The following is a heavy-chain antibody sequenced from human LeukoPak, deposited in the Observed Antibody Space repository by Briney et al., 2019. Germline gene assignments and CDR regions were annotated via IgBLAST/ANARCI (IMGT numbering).Heavy chain of an antibody. V-gene: IGHV3-23*01. J-gene: IGHJ4*01. CDR2: ISGSGGSI. D-gene: IGHD3-22*01. CDR1: GFTFNNHP. CDR3: AKGSQWFVFSFFDS. Sequence: GGSLRLSCAASGFTFNNHPINWVRQAPGKGLEWVSVISGSGGSIHYADSVKGRFTISRDNSKNTLYLQMNSLRGEDTAIYYCAKGSQWFVFSFFDSWGLGTLVTVSS.